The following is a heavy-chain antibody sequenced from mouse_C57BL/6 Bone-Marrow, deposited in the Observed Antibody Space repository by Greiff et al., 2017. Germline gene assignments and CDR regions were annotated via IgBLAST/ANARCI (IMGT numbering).Heavy chain of an antibody. V-gene: IGHV1-85*01. J-gene: IGHJ1*03. D-gene: IGHD1-1*01. Sequence: QVQLQQSGPELVKPGASVKLSCKASGYTFTSYDINWVKQRPGKGLEWIGWIYPRDGSNKYNEKFKGKSTLTVDTSSSTAYIELHSLTSEDSAVYFCARLEFDGSSGDWYFDVWCTGTTVTVSS. CDR1: GYTFTSYD. CDR2: IYPRDGSN. CDR3: ARLEFDGSSGDWYFDV.